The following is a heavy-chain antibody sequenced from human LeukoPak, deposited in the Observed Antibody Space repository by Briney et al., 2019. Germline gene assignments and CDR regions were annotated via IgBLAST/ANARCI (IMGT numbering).Heavy chain of an antibody. J-gene: IGHJ4*02. CDR3: ASAADTLNNLRLVDS. D-gene: IGHD1-14*01. CDR2: ISSDGINK. Sequence: AGTSLRLSCAASGFTFSIYAIQWVRQAPGKGLEGVAVISSDGINKYYADSVMGRCTISRDNSMNTLYLQMNSMSTEDTGVYYCASAADTLNNLRLVDSWGQGTLVTVSS. V-gene: IGHV3-30-3*01. CDR1: GFTFSIYA.